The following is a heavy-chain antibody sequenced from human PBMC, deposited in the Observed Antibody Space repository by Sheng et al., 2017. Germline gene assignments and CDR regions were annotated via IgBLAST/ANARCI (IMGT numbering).Heavy chain of an antibody. V-gene: IGHV3-11*06. Sequence: PGGSLRLSCAASGFTFSDYYMSWIRQAPGKGLEWVSYISSSSSYTNYADSVKGRFTISRDNAKNSLYLQMNSLRAEDTAVYYCARERGCSSTSCYRNYYYYGMDVWCQGTTVTVSS. CDR2: ISSSSSYT. J-gene: IGHJ6*02. CDR3: ARERGCSSTSCYRNYYYYGMDV. D-gene: IGHD2-2*01. CDR1: GFTFSDYY.